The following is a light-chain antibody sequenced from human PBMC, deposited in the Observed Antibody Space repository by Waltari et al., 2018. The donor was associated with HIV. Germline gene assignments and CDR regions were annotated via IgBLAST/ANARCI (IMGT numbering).Light chain of an antibody. CDR1: QSVGSN. CDR3: QQYNYRPRT. Sequence: EVVMTQSPATLSVSPGETVTLSCRASQSVGSNLVWYQQTLGQAPRLLFYDASIRATGVPARFSGSGSGTEFTLTISSLQSEDFAVYYCQQYNYRPRTFGQGTKVE. V-gene: IGKV3-15*01. CDR2: DAS. J-gene: IGKJ1*01.